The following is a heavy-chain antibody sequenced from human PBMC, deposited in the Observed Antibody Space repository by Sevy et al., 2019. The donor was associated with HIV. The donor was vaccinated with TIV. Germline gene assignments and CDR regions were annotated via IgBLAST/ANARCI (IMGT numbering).Heavy chain of an antibody. CDR3: AKDVRRWLQTRYYYYGMDV. D-gene: IGHD5-12*01. V-gene: IGHV3-30*18. CDR2: ISYDGSNK. CDR1: GFTFSSYG. J-gene: IGHJ6*02. Sequence: GSLRLSCAASGFTFSSYGMHWVRQAPGKGLEWVAVISYDGSNKYYADSVKGRFTISRDNSKNTLYLQMNSLRAEDTAVYYCAKDVRRWLQTRYYYYGMDVWGQGTTVTVSS.